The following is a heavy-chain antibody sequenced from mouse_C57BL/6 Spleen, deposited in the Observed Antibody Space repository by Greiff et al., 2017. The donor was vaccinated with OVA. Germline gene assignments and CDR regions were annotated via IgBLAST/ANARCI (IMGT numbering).Heavy chain of an antibody. J-gene: IGHJ3*01. V-gene: IGHV1-69*01. Sequence: QVQLKQSGAELVMPGASVKLSCKASGYTFTSYWMHWVKQRPGQGLEWIGEIDPSDSYTNYNQKFKGKSTLTVDKSSSTAYMQLSSLTSEDSAVYYCARDYYGSSYPFTYWGQGTLVTVSA. CDR1: GYTFTSYW. D-gene: IGHD1-1*01. CDR2: IDPSDSYT. CDR3: ARDYYGSSYPFTY.